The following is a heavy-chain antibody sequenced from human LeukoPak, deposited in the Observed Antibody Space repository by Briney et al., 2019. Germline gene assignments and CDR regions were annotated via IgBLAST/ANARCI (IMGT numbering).Heavy chain of an antibody. CDR3: ATPYSGGYQGLDI. D-gene: IGHD1-26*01. CDR1: GGSISSNKYY. CDR2: IYYSGST. V-gene: IGHV4-39*01. Sequence: SETLSLTCTVSGGSISSNKYYWGWIRQPPGKGLEWIGSIYYSGSTYYNPTLKSRVTIFVDTSKNQFSLKLSSVTAADTAVYYCATPYSGGYQGLDIWGQGTMVTVSS. J-gene: IGHJ3*02.